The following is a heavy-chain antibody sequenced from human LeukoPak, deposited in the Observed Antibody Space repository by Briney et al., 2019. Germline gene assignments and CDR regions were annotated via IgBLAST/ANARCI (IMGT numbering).Heavy chain of an antibody. V-gene: IGHV2-5*01. J-gene: IGHJ4*02. CDR2: IYWNDDK. CDR3: AHRYGHILTGYPAHFDY. CDR1: GFSLSTSGVG. D-gene: IGHD3-9*01. Sequence: SGPTLVNPTQTLTLTCTFSGFSLSTSGVGVGWIRQPPGKALEWLALIYWNDDKRYSPSLKSRLTITKDTSKNQVVLTMTNMDPVDTATYYCAHRYGHILTGYPAHFDYWGQGTLVTVSS.